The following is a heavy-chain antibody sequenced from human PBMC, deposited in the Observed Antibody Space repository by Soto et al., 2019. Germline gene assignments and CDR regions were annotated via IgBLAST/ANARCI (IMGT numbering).Heavy chain of an antibody. Sequence: ASVKVSCKASGGTFSSYAISRVRQAPGQGLEWMGRIIPIFGTANYAQKFQGRVTITADESTSTAYMELSSLRSEDTAVYYCAVGFGELFPPPFVFWGQGTLVTVSS. V-gene: IGHV1-69*13. D-gene: IGHD3-10*01. J-gene: IGHJ4*02. CDR1: GGTFSSYA. CDR3: AVGFGELFPPPFVF. CDR2: IIPIFGTA.